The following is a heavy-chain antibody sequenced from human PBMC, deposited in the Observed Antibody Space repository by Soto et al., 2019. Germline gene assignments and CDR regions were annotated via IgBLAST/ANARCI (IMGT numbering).Heavy chain of an antibody. CDR1: GYSCNNYW. J-gene: IGHJ6*02. D-gene: IGHD2-2*01. CDR3: ARNHAGYCISTSCLYYYYGMDV. Sequence: PGESLKISCKGSGYSCNNYWIAWVRQMPGKGLEWMGIIYPGDSNTRYSPSFQGQVIISADKSISTAYLQWSSLKASDTAMYYCARNHAGYCISTSCLYYYYGMDVWGQGTTVTVSS. CDR2: IYPGDSNT. V-gene: IGHV5-51*01.